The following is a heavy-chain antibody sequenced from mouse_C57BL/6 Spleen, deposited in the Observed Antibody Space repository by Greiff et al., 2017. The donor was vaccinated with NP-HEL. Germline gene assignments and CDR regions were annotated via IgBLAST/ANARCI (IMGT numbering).Heavy chain of an antibody. D-gene: IGHD1-1*01. CDR3: TRGIYYYGQGGYFDV. CDR2: IYPGNSDT. Sequence: VQLQQSGTVLARPGASVKMSCKTSGYTFTSYWMHWVKQRPGQGLEWIGAIYPGNSDTSYNQKFKGKAKLTAVTSASTAYMELSSLTNEDSAVYYYTRGIYYYGQGGYFDVWGTGTTVTVSS. CDR1: GYTFTSYW. J-gene: IGHJ1*03. V-gene: IGHV1-5*01.